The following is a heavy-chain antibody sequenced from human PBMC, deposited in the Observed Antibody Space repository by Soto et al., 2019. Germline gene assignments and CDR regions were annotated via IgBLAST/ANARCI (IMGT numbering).Heavy chain of an antibody. CDR1: GYTFTSYG. Sequence: GASVKVSCKASGYTFTSYGISWVRQAPGQGLEWMGWISAYNGNTNYAQKLQGRVTMTTDTSTSTAYMELRSLRSDDTAVYYCAREVYSSSFNWFDPWGQGTLVTVSS. CDR3: AREVYSSSFNWFDP. V-gene: IGHV1-18*01. J-gene: IGHJ5*02. D-gene: IGHD6-13*01. CDR2: ISAYNGNT.